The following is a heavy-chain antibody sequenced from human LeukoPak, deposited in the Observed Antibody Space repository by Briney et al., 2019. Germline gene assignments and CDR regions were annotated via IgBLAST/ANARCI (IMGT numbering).Heavy chain of an antibody. V-gene: IGHV3-48*01. J-gene: IGHJ6*03. Sequence: GVSLRLSCVASGFTFSTNNMNWVRQAPGKGLEWISYISSSSSTIFYADSVKGRFTISRDNAKNSLFLQMSSLRAEDSAVYYCARGRYMDVWGKGTTVTVSS. CDR2: ISSSSSTI. CDR1: GFTFSTNN. CDR3: ARGRYMDV.